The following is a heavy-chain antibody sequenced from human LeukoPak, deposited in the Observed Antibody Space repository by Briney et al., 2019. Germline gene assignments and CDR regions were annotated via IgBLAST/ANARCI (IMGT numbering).Heavy chain of an antibody. Sequence: ASVKVSCKASGYTFTSYGISWVRQAPGQGLEWMGRINAGNGNTKYSQKFQGRVTITRDTSASTAYMELSSLRSEDTAVYYCARDRYCSSTSCYGKWFDPWGQGTLVTVSS. J-gene: IGHJ5*02. V-gene: IGHV1-3*01. CDR2: INAGNGNT. CDR3: ARDRYCSSTSCYGKWFDP. D-gene: IGHD2-2*01. CDR1: GYTFTSYG.